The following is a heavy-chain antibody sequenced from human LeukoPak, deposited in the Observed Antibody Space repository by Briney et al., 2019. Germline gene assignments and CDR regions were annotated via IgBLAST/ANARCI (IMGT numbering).Heavy chain of an antibody. CDR2: VSNNGSNR. Sequence: PGGSLRLSCAASGFTFSIYAMQWVRQAPGKGLEWVALVSNNGSNRYYAASVKGRFTISRDNAKNSLYLQMNSLRAEDTAVYYCARDRDWYSFDSWGQGTLVTVSS. J-gene: IGHJ4*02. CDR3: ARDRDWYSFDS. CDR1: GFTFSIYA. D-gene: IGHD6-19*01. V-gene: IGHV3-30-3*01.